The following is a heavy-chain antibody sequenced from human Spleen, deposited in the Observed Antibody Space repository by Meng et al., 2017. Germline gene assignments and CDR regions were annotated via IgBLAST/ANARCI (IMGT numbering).Heavy chain of an antibody. CDR2: INPDNGDT. V-gene: IGHV1-2*06. J-gene: IGHJ4*02. D-gene: IGHD5-12*01. CDR3: ARVWATRQVVLDY. CDR1: GYTFTGYY. Sequence: QVQRVRFGTAVKKPGASVKVSCEASGYTFTGYYIYWVRQAPGQGLEWMGRINPDNGDTNFALKFQGRVNMTRDTSIRTVYMEVNSLRSDDTAVYYCARVWATRQVVLDYWGQGTLVTVSS.